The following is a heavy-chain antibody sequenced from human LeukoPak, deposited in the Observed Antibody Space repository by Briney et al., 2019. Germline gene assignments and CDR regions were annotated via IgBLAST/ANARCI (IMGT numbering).Heavy chain of an antibody. CDR2: INPNSGGT. CDR3: ARDLRYSTYYYYYMDV. D-gene: IGHD3-9*01. CDR1: GYTFTGYY. V-gene: IGHV1-2*02. Sequence: ASVKVSCKASGYTFTGYYMHWVRQAPGQGLEWMGWINPNSGGTNYAQKFQGRVTMTRDTSISAAYMELSRLRSDDTAVYYCARDLRYSTYYYYYMDVWGKGTTVTVSS. J-gene: IGHJ6*03.